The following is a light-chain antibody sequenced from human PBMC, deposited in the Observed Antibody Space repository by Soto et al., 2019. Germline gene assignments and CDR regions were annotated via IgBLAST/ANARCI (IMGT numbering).Light chain of an antibody. CDR1: WSNIGAGYD. V-gene: IGLV1-40*01. CDR3: QSYDSSLSGYV. CDR2: GNS. Sequence: QCVLRPPSSVSWAPGHMVTICWTRRWSNIGAGYDVHWYQQLPGTAPKLLIYGNSNRPSGVPDRFSGSKSGTSASLAITGLQAEDEADYHCQSYDSSLSGYVFGTGTKVTVL. J-gene: IGLJ1*01.